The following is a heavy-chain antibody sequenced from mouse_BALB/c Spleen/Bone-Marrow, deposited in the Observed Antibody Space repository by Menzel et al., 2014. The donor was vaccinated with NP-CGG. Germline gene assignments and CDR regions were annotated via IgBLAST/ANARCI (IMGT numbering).Heavy chain of an antibody. V-gene: IGHV1S56*01. CDR1: GYTFTNYY. CDR2: IYPVNVHA. D-gene: IGHD2-3*01. J-gene: IGHJ4*01. CDR3: ARWLLPYYAMDY. Sequence: VQLVESGPELVKPGASVRISCKASGYTFTNYYIHWVKQRPGQGLEWIGWIYPVNVHANFNEKFRGKATLTADKSSSTAYMQLSSLTSEDSAVYFCARWLLPYYAMDYWGQGTSVTVSS.